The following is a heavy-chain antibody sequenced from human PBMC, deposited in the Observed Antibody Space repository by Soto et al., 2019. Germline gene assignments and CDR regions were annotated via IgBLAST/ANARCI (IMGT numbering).Heavy chain of an antibody. CDR3: AKNQGVELVPLATVDWFDP. V-gene: IGHV3-23*01. Sequence: AGGSLRLSCAASGFIFVNFGMSWVRQAPGKGLEWISSISGSGFKKYYADSVKGRFTISRDNSKSTVYLELNNLSAEDTAVYHCAKNQGVELVPLATVDWFDPWGQGSVVTVSS. CDR1: GFIFVNFG. J-gene: IGHJ5*02. CDR2: ISGSGFKK. D-gene: IGHD1-26*01.